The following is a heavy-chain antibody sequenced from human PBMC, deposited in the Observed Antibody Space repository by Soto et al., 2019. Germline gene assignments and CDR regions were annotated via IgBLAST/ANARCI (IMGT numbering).Heavy chain of an antibody. J-gene: IGHJ4*02. CDR2: IYWNNDK. CDR1: GFSLSTTAVG. Sequence: QITLKESGPTLVKPTQTLTLTCTFSGFSLSTTAVGVGWIRQPPGKALEWLALIYWNNDKLYNPSLNIRLTITNDTSKNRVVLTMTKVDPVDTATYYCAHRPYAGTHPFDYWGQGTLVTVSS. V-gene: IGHV2-5*01. D-gene: IGHD6-13*01. CDR3: AHRPYAGTHPFDY.